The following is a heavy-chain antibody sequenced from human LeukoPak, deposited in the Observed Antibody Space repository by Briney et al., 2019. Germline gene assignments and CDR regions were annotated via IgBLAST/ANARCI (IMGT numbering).Heavy chain of an antibody. Sequence: GGSLRLSCAASGFTFSSYAMHWVRQAPGKGLEWVAVISYDGSNKYYADSVKGRFTISRDNSKNTLYLQMNSLRAEDTAVYYCAGESSGSSSYYYYMDVWGKGTTVTVSS. CDR1: GFTFSSYA. CDR3: AGESSGSSSYYYYMDV. J-gene: IGHJ6*03. D-gene: IGHD3-10*01. CDR2: ISYDGSNK. V-gene: IGHV3-30*04.